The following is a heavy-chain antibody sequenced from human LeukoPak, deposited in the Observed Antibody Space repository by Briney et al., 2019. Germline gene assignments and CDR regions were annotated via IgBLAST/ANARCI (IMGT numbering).Heavy chain of an antibody. D-gene: IGHD2-21*02. CDR2: ISGSGGST. V-gene: IGHV3-23*01. J-gene: IGHJ4*02. CDR1: GFTFSSYA. Sequence: GGSLRLSCAASGFTFSSYAMSWVRQAPGKGLEWVSAISGSGGSTYYADSVKGRFTISRDNAKSSLYLQMNSLRAEDTAVYYCARDYTTYCGGDCPSGYWGQGTLVTVSS. CDR3: ARDYTTYCGGDCPSGY.